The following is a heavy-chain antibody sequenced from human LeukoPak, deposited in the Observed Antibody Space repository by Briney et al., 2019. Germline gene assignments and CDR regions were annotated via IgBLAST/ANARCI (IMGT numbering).Heavy chain of an antibody. CDR2: SSVNGSDT. Sequence: PGGSLRLSCAASEFTFSNDAMSSIRQAPGKGLEWVSASSVNGSDTYYEDSVNGRFTISRDNSKNTLYLQVSSLRAEDTAVYYCAKGVDGYCSGSSCHAYDCWGQGTLVTVSS. V-gene: IGHV3-23*01. D-gene: IGHD2-15*01. CDR3: AKGVDGYCSGSSCHAYDC. CDR1: EFTFSNDA. J-gene: IGHJ4*02.